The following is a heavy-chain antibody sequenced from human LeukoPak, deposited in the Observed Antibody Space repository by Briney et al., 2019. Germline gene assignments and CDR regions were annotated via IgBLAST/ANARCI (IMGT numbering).Heavy chain of an antibody. CDR3: ARENYYDSSGYTDY. Sequence: ASVKVSCKASGYTFTGYYMHWVRQAPGQGLEWMGWINPNSGGTNYAQKFQGRVTMTRDTSISTAYMELSRLRSDDTAAYYCARENYYDSSGYTDYWGQGTLVTVSS. CDR1: GYTFTGYY. CDR2: INPNSGGT. D-gene: IGHD3-22*01. J-gene: IGHJ4*02. V-gene: IGHV1-2*02.